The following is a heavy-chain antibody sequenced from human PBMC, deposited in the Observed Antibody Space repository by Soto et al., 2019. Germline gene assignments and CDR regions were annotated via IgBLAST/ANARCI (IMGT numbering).Heavy chain of an antibody. J-gene: IGHJ4*02. CDR3: ATDGRGVDFWDGPYYFDY. V-gene: IGHV4-59*01. D-gene: IGHD3-3*01. CDR1: GGSISTYY. Sequence: PSETLSLTCTVSGGSISTYYWSWIRQSPGKGLEWIDYVYYNGRTKYNPSLKSRDTISVDTSKNQFSLNLNSMNAADTAVYYCATDGRGVDFWDGPYYFDYWGQGILVTVSS. CDR2: VYYNGRT.